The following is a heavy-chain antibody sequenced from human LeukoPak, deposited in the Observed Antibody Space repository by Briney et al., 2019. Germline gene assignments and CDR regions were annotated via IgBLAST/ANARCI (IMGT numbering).Heavy chain of an antibody. CDR2: IIPIFGTA. Sequence: SVKVSCKASGGTLSSYAISWVRQAPGQGLEWMGGIIPIFGTANYAQKFQGRVTITTDESTSTAYMELSSLRSEDTAVYYCARVSAHYYYMDVWGKGTTVTVSS. CDR3: ARVSAHYYYMDV. J-gene: IGHJ6*03. V-gene: IGHV1-69*05. CDR1: GGTLSSYA.